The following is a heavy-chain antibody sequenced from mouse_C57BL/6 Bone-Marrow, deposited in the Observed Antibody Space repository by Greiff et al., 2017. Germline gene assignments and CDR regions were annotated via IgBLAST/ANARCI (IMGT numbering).Heavy chain of an antibody. V-gene: IGHV1-5*01. Sequence: VQLQQSGTVLARPGASVKMSCKTSGYTFTSYWMHWVKQRPGQGLEWIGAIYPGNSDTSYNQKFKGKAKLTAVTSASTAYMERSSLTNEYSAVYYCTGYDYGSFAYWGQGTLVTVSA. CDR2: IYPGNSDT. CDR3: TGYDYGSFAY. CDR1: GYTFTSYW. D-gene: IGHD2-4*01. J-gene: IGHJ3*01.